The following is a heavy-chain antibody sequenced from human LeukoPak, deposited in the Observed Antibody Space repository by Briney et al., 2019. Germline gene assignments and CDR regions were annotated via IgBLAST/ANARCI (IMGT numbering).Heavy chain of an antibody. CDR1: GYAIRSGFY. Sequence: SGTLSLTCTVSGYAIRSGFYWGWIRQPPGRGLDWIAGIYNSGTTYYTPALKSRVPVSVDPSKTQFSLELTSVTVADTAVYLCARGVRFGGSVSHYGMDVWGQGTTVTVSS. CDR3: ARGVRFGGSVSHYGMDV. V-gene: IGHV4-38-2*02. D-gene: IGHD3-16*01. CDR2: IYNSGTT. J-gene: IGHJ6*02.